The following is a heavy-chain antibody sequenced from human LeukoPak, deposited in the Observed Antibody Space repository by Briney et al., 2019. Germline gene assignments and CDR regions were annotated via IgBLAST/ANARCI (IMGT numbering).Heavy chain of an antibody. CDR3: ARRDSSWYYFDY. CDR1: GGSISSGGYY. Sequence: SQTLSLTCTVSGGSISSGGYYWSWIRQHPGKGLEWIGYIYYSGSTYYNPSLKSRVTISVDTSKNQFSLKLSSVTAADTAVYYCARRDSSWYYFDYWGQGTLVTVSS. J-gene: IGHJ4*02. CDR2: IYYSGST. D-gene: IGHD6-13*01. V-gene: IGHV4-31*03.